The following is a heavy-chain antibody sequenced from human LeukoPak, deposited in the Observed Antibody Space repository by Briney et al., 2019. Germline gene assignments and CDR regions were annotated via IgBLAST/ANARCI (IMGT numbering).Heavy chain of an antibody. CDR2: ISGSGGST. J-gene: IGHJ2*01. CDR3: AKDISSSWYWYFDL. D-gene: IGHD6-13*01. CDR1: GFTFSSYW. V-gene: IGHV3-23*01. Sequence: SGGSLRLSCAASGFTFSSYWMSWVRQAPGKGLEWVSAISGSGGSTYYADSVKGRFTISRDNSKNTLYLQMNSLRAEDTAVYYCAKDISSSWYWYFDLWGRGTLVTVSS.